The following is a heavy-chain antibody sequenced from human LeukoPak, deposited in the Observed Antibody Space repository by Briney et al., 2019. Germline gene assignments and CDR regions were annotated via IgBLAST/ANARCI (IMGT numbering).Heavy chain of an antibody. CDR1: GFTFSIYG. V-gene: IGHV3-33*01. Sequence: GSLRLSCAASGFTFSIYGMHWVRQAPGKGLEWVAVIWYGGSNKYYADSVKGRFTISRDNPKNTLYLQMNSLRAEDTAVYYCARNIAARPSGWFDPWGQGTLVTVSS. D-gene: IGHD6-6*01. CDR2: IWYGGSNK. CDR3: ARNIAARPSGWFDP. J-gene: IGHJ5*02.